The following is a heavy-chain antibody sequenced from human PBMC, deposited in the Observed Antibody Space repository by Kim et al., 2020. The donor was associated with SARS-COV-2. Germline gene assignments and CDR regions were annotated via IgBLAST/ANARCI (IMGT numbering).Heavy chain of an antibody. Sequence: VRGRVTSSRDNAKNSLNLQMNSLRAEDTAVYYCARDRYDEVTGSTRHFDYWGQGTLVTVSS. CDR3: ARDRYDEVTGSTRHFDY. V-gene: IGHV3-11*01. D-gene: IGHD1-7*01. J-gene: IGHJ4*02.